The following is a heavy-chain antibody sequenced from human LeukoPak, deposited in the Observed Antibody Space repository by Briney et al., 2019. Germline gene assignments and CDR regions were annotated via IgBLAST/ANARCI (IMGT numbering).Heavy chain of an antibody. Sequence: SGGSLRLSCAASGFTFSSYEMNWVRQAPGKGLEWDSYISSSGSTIYYADSVKGRFTISRDNAKNSLYLQMNSLRAEDTAVYYCARGAPLVVVVAATGVSGFDYWGQGTLVTVSS. CDR2: ISSSGSTI. CDR3: ARGAPLVVVVAATGVSGFDY. D-gene: IGHD2-15*01. J-gene: IGHJ4*02. V-gene: IGHV3-48*03. CDR1: GFTFSSYE.